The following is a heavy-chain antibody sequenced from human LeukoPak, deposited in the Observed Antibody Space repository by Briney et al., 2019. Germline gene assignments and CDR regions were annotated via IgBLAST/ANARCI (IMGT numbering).Heavy chain of an antibody. J-gene: IGHJ4*02. CDR2: ISNDGSDK. CDR3: ARGTYYYDTSGYYSGGLGY. Sequence: PGRSLRLSCAASGFTFSNNAMHWVRQAPGKGLECVAVISNDGSDKYYADSVKGRFIISRDNSENTLYLQMNSLRAEDTAVYYCARGTYYYDTSGYYSGGLGYWGQGTLVIVSS. D-gene: IGHD3-22*01. CDR1: GFTFSNNA. V-gene: IGHV3-30*04.